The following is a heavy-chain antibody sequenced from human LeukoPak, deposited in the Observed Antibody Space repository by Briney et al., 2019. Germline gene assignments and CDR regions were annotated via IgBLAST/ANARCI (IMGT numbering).Heavy chain of an antibody. CDR2: VHYSGGS. Sequence: SETLSLTCTVSGGSISSTTYYWGWIRQSPGKGLEWIGSVHYSGGSYYNPSLKSRVTISLNTSKNQFSLKLSSVTAADTAVYYCARLGGYSYRNDYWGRGTLVTVSS. D-gene: IGHD5-18*01. V-gene: IGHV4-39*01. CDR3: ARLGGYSYRNDY. CDR1: GGSISSTTYY. J-gene: IGHJ4*02.